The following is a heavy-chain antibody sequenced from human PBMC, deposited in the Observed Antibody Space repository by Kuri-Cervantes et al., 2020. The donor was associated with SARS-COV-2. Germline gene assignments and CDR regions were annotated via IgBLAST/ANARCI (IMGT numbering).Heavy chain of an antibody. CDR1: GFTFSNYG. CDR3: ARLDGYIEH. V-gene: IGHV3-33*01. CDR2: IWYDGRNK. Sequence: GESLKISCVASGFTFSNYGMHWVRQAPGKGLEWVAVIWYDGRNKYYAESVKGRFTISRDNSKNTLFLQMDGLRAEDTAVYYCARLDGYIEHWGQGTLVTVSS. D-gene: IGHD5-24*01. J-gene: IGHJ5*02.